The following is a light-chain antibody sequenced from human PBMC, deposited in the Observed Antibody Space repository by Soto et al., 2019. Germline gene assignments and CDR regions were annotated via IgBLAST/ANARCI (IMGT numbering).Light chain of an antibody. CDR3: QQYNSYSLT. J-gene: IGKJ1*01. Sequence: DIHMAQSRCSLCAYVVDGVTITCRASQSISTWLAWYQQKPGKAPKLLIYDASSLQSGVPSRFSGSGSGTEFTLTISSLQPDDFATYYCQQYNSYSLTFGQGTKVDIK. CDR2: DAS. V-gene: IGKV1-5*01. CDR1: QSISTW.